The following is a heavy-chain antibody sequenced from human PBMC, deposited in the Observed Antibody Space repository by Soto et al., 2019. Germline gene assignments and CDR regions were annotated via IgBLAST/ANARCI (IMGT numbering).Heavy chain of an antibody. V-gene: IGHV3-21*01. D-gene: IGHD2-2*02. CDR2: ISSSSSYI. Sequence: EVQLVESGGGLVKPGGSLRLSCAASGFTFSSYSMNWVRQAPGKGLEWVSSISSSSSYIYYADSVKGRFTISRDNAKNSLYLQMNSLRAEDTAVYYGARAEVVPAAIFDYWGQGTLVTVSS. CDR1: GFTFSSYS. CDR3: ARAEVVPAAIFDY. J-gene: IGHJ4*02.